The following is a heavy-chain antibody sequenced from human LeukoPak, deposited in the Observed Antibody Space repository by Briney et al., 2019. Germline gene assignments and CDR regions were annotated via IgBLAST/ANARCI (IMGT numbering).Heavy chain of an antibody. D-gene: IGHD2-2*01. V-gene: IGHV3-7*01. CDR1: GFTFSSYW. CDR2: IKQDGSEK. Sequence: GGSLRLSCAASGFTFSSYWMSWVRQAPGKGLEWVANIKQDGSEKYYVDSVKGRFTISRDNAKNSLYLQMNSLRAEDTAVYYCAGELVVPAATYNYFDCWGQGTLVTVSS. CDR3: AGELVVPAATYNYFDC. J-gene: IGHJ4*02.